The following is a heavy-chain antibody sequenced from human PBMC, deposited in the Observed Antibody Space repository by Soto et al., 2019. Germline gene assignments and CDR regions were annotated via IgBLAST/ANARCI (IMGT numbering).Heavy chain of an antibody. D-gene: IGHD3-3*01. V-gene: IGHV1-69*12. CDR2: IIPIFGTA. CDR3: ARSAPNLETMQYYYYGMDV. Sequence: QVQLVQSGAEVKKPGSSVKVSCKASGGTFSSYAISWVRQAPGQGLEWMGGIIPIFGTANYAQKFQGRVTITADESTSTAYMELSSLRSEDTAVYYCARSAPNLETMQYYYYGMDVWGQGTTVTVSS. J-gene: IGHJ6*02. CDR1: GGTFSSYA.